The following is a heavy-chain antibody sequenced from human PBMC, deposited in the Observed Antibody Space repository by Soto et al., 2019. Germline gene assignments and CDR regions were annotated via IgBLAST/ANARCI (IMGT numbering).Heavy chain of an antibody. CDR1: GFTFSSYA. J-gene: IGHJ5*02. V-gene: IGHV3-30-3*01. CDR2: ISYDGSNK. D-gene: IGHD2-2*02. CDR3: ARLYCSSTSCYRGMGWFDH. Sequence: PGGSLRLSCAASGFTFSSYAMHWVRQAPGKGLEWVAIISYDGSNKYYADSVKGRFTISRDNSKNTLYLQMNSLRAEDTAVYYCARLYCSSTSCYRGMGWFDHWGQGTLVTVSS.